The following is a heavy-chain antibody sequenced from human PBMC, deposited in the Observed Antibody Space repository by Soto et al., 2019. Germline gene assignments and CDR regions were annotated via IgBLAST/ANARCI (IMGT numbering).Heavy chain of an antibody. V-gene: IGHV3-15*01. CDR2: IKSKTDGGTT. CDR1: GFTFSNVW. CDR3: STAPISL. J-gene: IGHJ4*02. Sequence: LRLSCVVSGFTFSNVWMIWVRQAPGKGLEWVGRIKSKTDGGTTNYAAPVKGRFTISRDDSKNTLYLQMNSLKTEDTAVYFCSTAPISLWGQGTLVTVSS.